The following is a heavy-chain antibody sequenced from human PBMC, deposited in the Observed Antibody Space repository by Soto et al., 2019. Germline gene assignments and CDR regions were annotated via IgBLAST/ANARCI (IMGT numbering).Heavy chain of an antibody. V-gene: IGHV3-30-3*01. D-gene: IGHD5-12*01. CDR1: GFTFSSYA. CDR3: ARDSRGGYNLDY. CDR2: ISYDGSNK. Sequence: QVQLVESGGGVVQPGRSLRLSCAASGFTFSSYAMHWVRQAPGKGLEWVAVISYDGSNKYYADSVTGRFTISRDNSKNTLYLQRNSLRAEDTAVYYCARDSRGGYNLDYWGQGTLVTVSS. J-gene: IGHJ4*02.